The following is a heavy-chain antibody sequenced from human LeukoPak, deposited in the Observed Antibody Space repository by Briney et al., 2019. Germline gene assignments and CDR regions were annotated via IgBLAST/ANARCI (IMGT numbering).Heavy chain of an antibody. Sequence: GGSLRLSCVASGFTFSSYWMHWVRQAPGKGLVWVSRVDPDGTTTNYADSVTGRFTTSRDNAKNTLYLQMNSLRAEDTALYYCTRVQAGRSGLMDVWGRGTTVTVSS. CDR1: GFTFSSYW. CDR2: VDPDGTTT. CDR3: TRVQAGRSGLMDV. J-gene: IGHJ6*02. D-gene: IGHD2-8*02. V-gene: IGHV3-74*01.